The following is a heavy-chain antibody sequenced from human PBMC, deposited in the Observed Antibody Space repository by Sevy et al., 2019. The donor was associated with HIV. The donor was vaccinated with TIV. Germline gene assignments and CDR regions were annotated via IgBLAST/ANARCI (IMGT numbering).Heavy chain of an antibody. CDR3: ARAEQTYFFDY. Sequence: GGSLRLSCAASGFTFNKYNMNWVRQAPGKRLEWVSTITGYSTDIYYADSVKGRFTISRDDAKNSLYLQMNGLRAEDTAIYYCARAEQTYFFDYWGQGTLVTVSS. J-gene: IGHJ4*02. CDR1: GFTFNKYN. CDR2: ITGYSTDI. V-gene: IGHV3-21*06.